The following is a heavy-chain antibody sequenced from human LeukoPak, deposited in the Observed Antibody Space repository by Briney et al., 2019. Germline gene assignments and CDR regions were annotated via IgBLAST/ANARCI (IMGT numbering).Heavy chain of an antibody. D-gene: IGHD1-14*01. V-gene: IGHV4-59*08. CDR1: GGSINNYY. CDR3: ARQPAGTAAFDI. CDR2: IHYSGRDT. J-gene: IGHJ3*02. Sequence: SETLSLTCTVSGGSINNYYWSWIRQPPGKGLEWIGYIHYSGRDTNYNPSLKSRLTISVDTSKNQISLMLTSVTAADTAFYYCARQPAGTAAFDIWAQGTMVTVSS.